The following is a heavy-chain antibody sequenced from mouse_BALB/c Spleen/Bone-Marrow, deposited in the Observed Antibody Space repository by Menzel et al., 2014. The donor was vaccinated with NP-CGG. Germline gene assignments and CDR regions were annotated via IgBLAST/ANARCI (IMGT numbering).Heavy chain of an antibody. CDR3: TRSNYGYWYFDV. J-gene: IGHJ1*01. CDR1: GYSFTNYY. Sequence: VQLQQSGAELVKPGASVKLSCKASGYSFTNYYMYWVKRRPGQGLEWIGEINPSNGGTNFNEKFKNKATLTADKSSSTAYMQLSSLTSEDSAVYYCTRSNYGYWYFDVWGAGTTVTVSS. CDR2: INPSNGGT. V-gene: IGHV1S81*02. D-gene: IGHD1-1*01.